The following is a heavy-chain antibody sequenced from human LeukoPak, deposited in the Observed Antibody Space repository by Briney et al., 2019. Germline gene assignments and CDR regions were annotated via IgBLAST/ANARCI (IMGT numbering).Heavy chain of an antibody. CDR3: ARGGGRYCSGGSCYYTYYFDY. V-gene: IGHV1-46*01. J-gene: IGHJ4*02. CDR1: GYTFTSYY. CDR2: INPSGGST. D-gene: IGHD2-15*01. Sequence: ASVKVSCKASGYTFTSYYMHWVRQAPGQGLEWMGIINPSGGSTSYAQKFQGRVTMTRDTSTSTVYMELSSLRSEDTAVYYCARGGGRYCSGGSCYYTYYFDYWGQGTLVTVSS.